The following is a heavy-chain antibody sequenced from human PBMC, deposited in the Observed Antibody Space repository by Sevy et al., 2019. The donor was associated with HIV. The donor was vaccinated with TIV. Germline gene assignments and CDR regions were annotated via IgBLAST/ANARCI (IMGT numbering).Heavy chain of an antibody. CDR2: ISGSGGTT. J-gene: IGHJ5*02. CDR1: GFTFSNYA. D-gene: IGHD2-8*01. CDR3: AKAGMGWLDP. V-gene: IGHV3-23*01. Sequence: GGSLRLSCAASGFTFSNYAMQWVRQAPGKGLDWVSAISGSGGTTYYADSVKGRFTISRDNSRNTLYLQMNSLRADDTAVYYCAKAGMGWLDPWGQGTLVTVSS.